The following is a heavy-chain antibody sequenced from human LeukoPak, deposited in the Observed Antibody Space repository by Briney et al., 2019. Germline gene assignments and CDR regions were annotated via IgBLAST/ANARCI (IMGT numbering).Heavy chain of an antibody. Sequence: PSGTLSLTCAVSGGSISSSNWWSWVRQPPGKGLEWIGEIYHSGSTNYNPSLKSRVTISVDTSKNQFSLKLSSVTAADTAVYYCARGRYCSSTSCYRGRYYYYGMDVWGQGTTVTVSS. J-gene: IGHJ6*02. V-gene: IGHV4-4*02. CDR2: IYHSGST. CDR1: GGSISSSNW. CDR3: ARGRYCSSTSCYRGRYYYYGMDV. D-gene: IGHD2-2*01.